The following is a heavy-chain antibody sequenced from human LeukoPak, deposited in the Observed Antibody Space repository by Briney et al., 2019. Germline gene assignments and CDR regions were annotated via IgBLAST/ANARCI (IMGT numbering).Heavy chain of an antibody. J-gene: IGHJ3*01. D-gene: IGHD3-22*01. CDR2: IYHTWST. Sequence: SETLSLTCAVSGGSISSGDYSWIWIRHPPGKSPEWIGYIYHTWSTYYSPSLKSRVTVSLDRSKNQFSLKLTSVTAADTAVYYCARHYFDSNNYYYPLAFDLWGKGTVVPVSS. V-gene: IGHV4-30-2*01. CDR1: GGSISSGDYS. CDR3: ARHYFDSNNYYYPLAFDL.